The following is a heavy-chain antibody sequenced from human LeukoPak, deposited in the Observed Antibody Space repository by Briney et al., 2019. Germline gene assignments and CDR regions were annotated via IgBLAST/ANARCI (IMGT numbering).Heavy chain of an antibody. D-gene: IGHD2-15*01. J-gene: IGHJ5*02. CDR1: GFTFSSHW. CDR3: AKCSGGNCYHSDDH. Sequence: PGGSLRLSCAASGFTFSSHWMHWVRQAPGKGLVWVSRINSDGSTTTYADSVKGRFTISRDNAKDSLYLQMNSLRAEDTAVYYCAKCSGGNCYHSDDHWGQGTLVTVSP. V-gene: IGHV3-74*01. CDR2: INSDGSTT.